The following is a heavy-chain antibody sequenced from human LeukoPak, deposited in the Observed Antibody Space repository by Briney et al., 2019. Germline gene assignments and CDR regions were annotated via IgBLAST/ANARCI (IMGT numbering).Heavy chain of an antibody. V-gene: IGHV4-59*08. CDR2: IYNSGST. J-gene: IGHJ4*02. CDR1: GGSISSNY. D-gene: IGHD3-22*01. CDR3: ARRRGSGSQDYFDY. Sequence: SETLSLTCTVSGGSISSNYWSWIRQPPGRGLEWIGYIYNSGSTNYNPSLKSRVTISEDTSKNHFSLKLSSVTAADTAVYYCARRRGSGSQDYFDYWGQGTLATVSS.